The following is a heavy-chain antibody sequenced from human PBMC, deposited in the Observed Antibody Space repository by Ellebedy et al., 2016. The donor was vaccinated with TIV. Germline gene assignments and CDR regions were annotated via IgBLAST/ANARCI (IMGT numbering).Heavy chain of an antibody. J-gene: IGHJ4*02. V-gene: IGHV3-21*01. CDR1: GFTFSNYS. CDR3: SRGIAAVMY. CDR2: ITGSSSCM. D-gene: IGHD6-13*01. Sequence: PGGSLRLSCAASGFTFSNYSMNWVRQAPGKGLEWVSSITGSSSCMFYADSVKGRFTISRDNAKNSLYLQLNSLRAEDTAVYYCSRGIAAVMYWGQGTLVTVSS.